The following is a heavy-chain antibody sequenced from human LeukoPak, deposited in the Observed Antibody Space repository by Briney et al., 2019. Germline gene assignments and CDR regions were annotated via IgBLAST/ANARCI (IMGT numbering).Heavy chain of an antibody. D-gene: IGHD3-10*01. CDR2: IKQDGREK. CDR3: ARARGYMDV. J-gene: IGHJ6*03. CDR1: GFTFSSYW. Sequence: PGGSLRLSCAASGFTFSSYWMSWVRQAPGEGLEWVANIKQDGREKYYVDSVKGRSTISRDNAKNSLYLQMNSLRAEDTAVYYCARARGYMDVWGKGTTVTVSS. V-gene: IGHV3-7*01.